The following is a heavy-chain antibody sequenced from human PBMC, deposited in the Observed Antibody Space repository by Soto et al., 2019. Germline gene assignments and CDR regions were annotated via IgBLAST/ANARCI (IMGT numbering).Heavy chain of an antibody. J-gene: IGHJ4*02. V-gene: IGHV1-69*02. CDR2: IIPILGIA. CDR3: ATHFSGYCSGGSCLFDY. D-gene: IGHD2-15*01. Sequence: QVQLVQSGAEVKKPGSSVKVSCKASGGTFSSYTISWVRQAPGQGLEWMGRIIPILGIANYGQKFQGGVTITADKSTSTAYMELSSLRSEDTAVYYCATHFSGYCSGGSCLFDYWGQGTLVTVSS. CDR1: GGTFSSYT.